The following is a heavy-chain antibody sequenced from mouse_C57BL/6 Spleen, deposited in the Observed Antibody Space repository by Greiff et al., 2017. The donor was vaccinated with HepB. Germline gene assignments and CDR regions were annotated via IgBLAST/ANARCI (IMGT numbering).Heavy chain of an antibody. D-gene: IGHD2-5*01. Sequence: VQGVESGPGLVQPSQSLSITCTVSGFSLTSYGVHWVRQSPGKGLEWLGVIWSGGSTDYNAAFISRLSISKDNSKSQVFFKMNSLQADDTAIYYCASGSIVTTGYFDVWGTGTTVTVSS. CDR1: GFSLTSYG. CDR2: IWSGGST. CDR3: ASGSIVTTGYFDV. J-gene: IGHJ1*03. V-gene: IGHV2-2*01.